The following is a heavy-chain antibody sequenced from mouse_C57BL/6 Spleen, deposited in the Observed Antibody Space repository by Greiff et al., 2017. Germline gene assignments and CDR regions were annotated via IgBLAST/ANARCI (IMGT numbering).Heavy chain of an antibody. CDR3: AREGYGSSFYAMDY. J-gene: IGHJ4*01. V-gene: IGHV5-17*01. CDR1: GFTFSDYG. CDR2: ISSGSSTI. D-gene: IGHD1-1*01. Sequence: EVQLVESGGGLVKPGGSLKLSCAASGFTFSDYGMHWVRQAPEQGLEWVAYISSGSSTIYYADTVKGRFTISRDNAKNTLFLQMTSLRSEDTAMXYCAREGYGSSFYAMDYWGQGTSVTVSS.